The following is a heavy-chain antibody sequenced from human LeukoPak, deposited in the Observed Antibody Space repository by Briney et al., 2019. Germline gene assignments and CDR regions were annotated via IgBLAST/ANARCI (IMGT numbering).Heavy chain of an antibody. D-gene: IGHD4-17*01. CDR3: ARLNYGVTGRDAFDI. Sequence: GESLKISCKASGYTFNNYWIGWVRQMPGRGLEWMGMLYPDGSATTYHPSFEGRVTISADKSVTTAYLEWNSLKASDTALYYCARLNYGVTGRDAFDIWGQGTMVTVSS. CDR2: LYPDGSAT. J-gene: IGHJ3*02. CDR1: GYTFNNYW. V-gene: IGHV5-51*01.